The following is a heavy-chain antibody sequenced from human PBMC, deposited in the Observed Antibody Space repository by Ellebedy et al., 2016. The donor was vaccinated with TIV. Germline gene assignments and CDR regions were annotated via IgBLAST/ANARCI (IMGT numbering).Heavy chain of an antibody. J-gene: IGHJ5*02. CDR2: IYYSGST. Sequence: SETLSLXXTVSGGSISSGDYYWSWIRQPPGKGLEWIGYIYYSGSTYYNPSLKSRVTISVDTSKNQFSLKLSSVTAADTAVYYCARVAYCGGDCYSGSGWFDPWGQGTLVTVSS. CDR3: ARVAYCGGDCYSGSGWFDP. V-gene: IGHV4-30-4*01. CDR1: GGSISSGDYY. D-gene: IGHD2-21*02.